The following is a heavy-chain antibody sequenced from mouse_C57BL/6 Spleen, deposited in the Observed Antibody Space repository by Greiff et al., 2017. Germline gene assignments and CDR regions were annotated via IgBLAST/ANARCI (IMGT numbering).Heavy chain of an antibody. CDR1: GYTFTDYN. D-gene: IGHD1-1*01. CDR3: ARIPARTTVVDYWYFDV. J-gene: IGHJ1*03. V-gene: IGHV1-18*01. CDR2: INPNNGGT. Sequence: EVQLQQSGPELVKPGASVKIPCKASGYTFTDYNMDWVKQSHGKSLEWIGDINPNNGGTIYNQKFKGKATLTVDKSSSTAYMELRSLTSEDTAVYYCARIPARTTVVDYWYFDVWGTGTTVTVSS.